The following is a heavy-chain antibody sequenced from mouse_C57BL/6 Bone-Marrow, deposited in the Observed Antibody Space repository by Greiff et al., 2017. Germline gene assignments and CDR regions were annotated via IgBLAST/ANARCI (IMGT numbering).Heavy chain of an antibody. CDR1: GYTFTSYW. CDR2: IDPSDSYT. J-gene: IGHJ3*01. D-gene: IGHD1-1*01. CDR3: GRGGGSTGD. Sequence: VQLQQPGAELVKPGASVKLSCKASGYTFTSYWMQWVKQRPGQGLEWIGEIDPSDSYTNYNQKFKGKAPLPVDTSSGTAYMPLSSLTSEDSAVYYCGRGGGSTGDWGQGTLVTVSA. V-gene: IGHV1-50*01.